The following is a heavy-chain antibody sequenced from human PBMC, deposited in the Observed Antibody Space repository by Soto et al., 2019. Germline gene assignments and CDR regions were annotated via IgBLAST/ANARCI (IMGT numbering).Heavy chain of an antibody. D-gene: IGHD2-8*01. J-gene: IGHJ5*02. CDR2: IYYIGTT. CDR3: SRGSTDDGVLT. CDR1: GDSMGSGDYY. Sequence: QVQLQESGPGLVKPSQTLSLTCTVSGDSMGSGDYYWTWIRQPPGKGLEWIGYIYYIGTTFYNPSLESRVNISIDTSKNHFSLRLPSVTAADTAVYYCSRGSTDDGVLTWGQGTRVTVSS. V-gene: IGHV4-30-4*01.